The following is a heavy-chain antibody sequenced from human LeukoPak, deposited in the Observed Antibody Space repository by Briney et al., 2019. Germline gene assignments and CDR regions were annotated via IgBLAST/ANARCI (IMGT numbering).Heavy chain of an antibody. Sequence: GGSLRLSCAASGFIFSNYGMHWVRQAPGKGLEWVAVIWYDGSDKYHADSVRGRFTISRDNSKNMLYLQMNSLRAEDTAVYYCASSSGWYLSSDYWGQGTLVTVSS. CDR2: IWYDGSDK. D-gene: IGHD6-19*01. CDR3: ASSSGWYLSSDY. V-gene: IGHV3-33*08. J-gene: IGHJ4*02. CDR1: GFIFSNYG.